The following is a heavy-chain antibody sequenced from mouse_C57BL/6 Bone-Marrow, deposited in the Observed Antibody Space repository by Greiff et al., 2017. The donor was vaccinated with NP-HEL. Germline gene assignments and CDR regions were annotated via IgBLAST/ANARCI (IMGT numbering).Heavy chain of an antibody. CDR3: ARYYYGSSSFDY. V-gene: IGHV1-62-3*01. J-gene: IGHJ2*01. CDR2: IDPNSGGT. D-gene: IGHD1-1*01. Sequence: QVQLQQPGAELVKPGASVKLSCKASGYTFTSYLMHWVKQRPGRGLEWIGRIDPNSGGTKYNEKFTSKATLTVDKPSSTAYMQLNSLTSEDAAVFYCARYYYGSSSFDYWGQGTTPTVSS. CDR1: GYTFTSYL.